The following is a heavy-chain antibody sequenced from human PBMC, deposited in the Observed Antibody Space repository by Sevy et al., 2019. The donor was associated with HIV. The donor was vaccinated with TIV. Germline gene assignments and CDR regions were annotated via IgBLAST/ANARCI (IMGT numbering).Heavy chain of an antibody. D-gene: IGHD3-22*01. V-gene: IGHV3-23*01. CDR2: ISGSGGST. CDR1: GFTFSSYA. CDR3: AQHTPRYYYDSSGYLY. Sequence: GGSLRLSCAASGFTFSSYAMSWVRQAPGKGLEWVSAISGSGGSTYYVDSVKGRFTISRDNSKNTLYLQMNSLRAEDTAVYYCAQHTPRYYYDSSGYLYWGQGTLVTVSS. J-gene: IGHJ4*02.